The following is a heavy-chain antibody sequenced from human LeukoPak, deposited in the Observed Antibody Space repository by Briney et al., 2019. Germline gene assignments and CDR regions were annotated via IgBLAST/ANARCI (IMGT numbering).Heavy chain of an antibody. V-gene: IGHV4-39*07. Sequence: PSETLSLTCTVSGGSISSSSYYWGWIRQPPGKGLEWIGSIYYSGSTYYNPSLKSRVTISVDTSKNQFSLKLSSVTAADTAVYYCARGLRYNWNYREWFDPWGQGTLVTVSS. J-gene: IGHJ5*02. D-gene: IGHD1-7*01. CDR1: GGSISSSSYY. CDR2: IYYSGST. CDR3: ARGLRYNWNYREWFDP.